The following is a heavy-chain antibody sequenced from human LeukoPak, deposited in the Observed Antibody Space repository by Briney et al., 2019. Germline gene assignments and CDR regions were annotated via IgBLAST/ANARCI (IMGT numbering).Heavy chain of an antibody. CDR2: ISHDGSNK. V-gene: IGHV3-30*18. CDR1: GFTFSSYG. CDR3: AKVPTRKALGDYFTPLWYFDL. D-gene: IGHD4-17*01. J-gene: IGHJ2*01. Sequence: GRSLRVSCAASGFTFSSYGMHWVRQAPGKGLECVAVISHDGSNKYYADSVKGRFTISRDNSKNTLYLQMNSLRAEDTAVYYCAKVPTRKALGDYFTPLWYFDLWGRGTLVTVSS.